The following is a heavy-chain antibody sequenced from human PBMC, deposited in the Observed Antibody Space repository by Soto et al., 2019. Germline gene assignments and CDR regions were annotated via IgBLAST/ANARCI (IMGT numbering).Heavy chain of an antibody. D-gene: IGHD3-10*01. CDR3: AGLYVSGSYYNRFDY. V-gene: IGHV4-59*01. Sequence: SETLSLTCTVSGGSISSYYWSWIRQPPGKGLEWIGYIYYSGSTNYNPSLKSRVTISVDTSNNQFSLKLSSVTAADTAVYSCAGLYVSGSYYNRFDYWGQGTRVTVSS. J-gene: IGHJ4*02. CDR1: GGSISSYY. CDR2: IYYSGST.